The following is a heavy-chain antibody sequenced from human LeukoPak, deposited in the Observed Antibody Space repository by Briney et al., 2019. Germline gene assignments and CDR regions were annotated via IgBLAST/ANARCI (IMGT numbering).Heavy chain of an antibody. J-gene: IGHJ4*02. CDR3: ATIHYGDFPDY. D-gene: IGHD4-17*01. CDR2: IYYSGST. V-gene: IGHV4-30-4*01. CDR1: GGSISSGDYY. Sequence: PSETLSLTCTVSGGSISSGDYYWSWIRQPPGKGLEWIGYIYYSGSTYYDPSLKSRVTISVDTSKNQFSLRLSSVTAADTAVYYCATIHYGDFPDYWGQGTLVTVSS.